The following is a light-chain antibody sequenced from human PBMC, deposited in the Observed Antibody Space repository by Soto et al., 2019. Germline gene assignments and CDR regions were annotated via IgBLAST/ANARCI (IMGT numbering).Light chain of an antibody. J-gene: IGLJ1*01. CDR3: QSYDSSLTGRYV. CDR2: ANN. Sequence: QSVLTQPPSVSGAPGQRVTISCTGSSSNIGTGYDVHWYQQLPGTAPKLLIYANNNRPSGVPDRFSGSKSGTSASLAITGLQAEDEAYYYCQSYDSSLTGRYVFGTGTNDTVL. V-gene: IGLV1-40*01. CDR1: SSNIGTGYD.